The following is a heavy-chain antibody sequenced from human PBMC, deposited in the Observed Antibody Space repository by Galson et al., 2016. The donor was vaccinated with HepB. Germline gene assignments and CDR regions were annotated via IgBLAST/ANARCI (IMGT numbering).Heavy chain of an antibody. CDR2: IYNGGST. D-gene: IGHD6-13*01. Sequence: SETLSLTCTVSGGSISGYYWSWIRQPPGKGLEWIGDIYNGGSTIYNPSLKSRVTTASDTSKNQFSLKLSSVTAADTAVYYCARIGVGSSLDYWGQGTLVTVSS. CDR1: GGSISGYY. CDR3: ARIGVGSSLDY. V-gene: IGHV4-59*01. J-gene: IGHJ4*02.